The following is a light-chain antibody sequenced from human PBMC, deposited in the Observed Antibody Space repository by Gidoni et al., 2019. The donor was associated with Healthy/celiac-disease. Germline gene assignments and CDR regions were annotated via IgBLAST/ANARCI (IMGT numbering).Light chain of an antibody. CDR3: AAWDDSLNGPV. CDR2: SNN. CDR1: SSNIGSNT. J-gene: IGLJ2*01. V-gene: IGLV1-44*01. Sequence: QSVLPQPPSASGAPAQGVTMPCSGRSSNIGSNTVNWYQQLPGTAPKLLIYSNNHRPPGVPDRFSGSKSGTSASLAISGLQSEDEADYYCAAWDDSLNGPVFGGGTKLTVL.